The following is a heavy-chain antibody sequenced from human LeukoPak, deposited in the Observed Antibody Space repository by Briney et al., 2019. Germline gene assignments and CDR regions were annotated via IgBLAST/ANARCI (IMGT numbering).Heavy chain of an antibody. CDR3: AKPISGGLAVSADWFDP. V-gene: IGHV3-64*04. CDR1: GFTFSRHA. D-gene: IGHD6-19*01. CDR2: INDNGGIT. Sequence: PGGSLRLSCSGAGFTFSRHAMHWVRQAPGKGLEYVSTINDNGGITYYADSVKGRFTISRDNSKDTLYLQLNSLTAEDTAIYYCAKPISGGLAVSADWFDPWGQGTLVAISS. J-gene: IGHJ5*02.